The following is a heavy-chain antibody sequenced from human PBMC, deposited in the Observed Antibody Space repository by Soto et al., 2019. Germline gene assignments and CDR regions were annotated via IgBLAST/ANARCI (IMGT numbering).Heavy chain of an antibody. V-gene: IGHV4-34*01. CDR3: ASYSSGGNYFDD. D-gene: IGHD6-19*01. CDR1: GGSFSDYF. Sequence: SETLSLTCAVYGGSFSDYFWSWIRQPPGKGLEWIGEINHSGSTNYNPSLKSRVTISVDTSKNQFSLKLSSVTAADTAVYYCASYSSGGNYFDDWGQGILVTVAS. CDR2: INHSGST. J-gene: IGHJ4*02.